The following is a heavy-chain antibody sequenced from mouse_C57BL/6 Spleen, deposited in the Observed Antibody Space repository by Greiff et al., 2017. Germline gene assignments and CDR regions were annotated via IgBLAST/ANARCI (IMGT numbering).Heavy chain of an antibody. CDR3: VRAYYYGSRYWYFDV. CDR1: GFTFNTYA. Sequence: DVHLVESGGGLVQPKGSLKLSCAASGFTFNTYAMHWVRQAPGKGLEWVARIRSKSSNYATYYADSVKDRFTISRDDSQSMLYLQMNNLKTEDTAMYYCVRAYYYGSRYWYFDVWGTGTTVTVSS. J-gene: IGHJ1*03. V-gene: IGHV10-3*01. D-gene: IGHD1-1*01. CDR2: IRSKSSNYAT.